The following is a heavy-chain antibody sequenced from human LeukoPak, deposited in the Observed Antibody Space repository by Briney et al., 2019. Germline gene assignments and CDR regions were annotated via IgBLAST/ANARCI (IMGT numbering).Heavy chain of an antibody. J-gene: IGHJ4*02. D-gene: IGHD1-1*01. V-gene: IGHV4-4*07. Sequence: SETLSLTCTVSGGSISSYYWSWIRQPAGKGLEWIGRIYTSGSTNYNPSLKSRVTISVDKSKNQFSLKLSSVTAADTAVHYCARTSAWNGAPSVWGQGTLVTVSS. CDR3: ARTSAWNGAPSV. CDR2: IYTSGST. CDR1: GGSISSYY.